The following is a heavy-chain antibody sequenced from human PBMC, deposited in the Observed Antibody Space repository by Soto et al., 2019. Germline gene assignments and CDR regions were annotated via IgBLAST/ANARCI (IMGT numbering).Heavy chain of an antibody. CDR1: GGSISSSSYY. D-gene: IGHD5-18*01. J-gene: IGHJ4*02. CDR2: IYYSGST. Sequence: SETLSLTCTVSGGSISSSSYYWGWIRQPPGKGLEWIGSIYYSGSTYYNPSLKSRVTISVDTSKNQFSLKLSSVTAADTAVYYCSSTTKPTWIPVWADLIREYWGQGNLVTVSS. CDR3: SSTTKPTWIPVWADLIREY. V-gene: IGHV4-39*01.